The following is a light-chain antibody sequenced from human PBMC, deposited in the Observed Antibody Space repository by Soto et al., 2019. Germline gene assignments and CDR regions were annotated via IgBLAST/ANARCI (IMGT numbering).Light chain of an antibody. Sequence: DIQMTQSPSTLSASVGDRVTITCRASQSISSWLAWYQQKPGKAPKFLIYDASSLQSGVPSRFSGSGSGTEFTLPISSLQPDDFATYYCQQYNSYWGYTFGQGTKLEIK. CDR2: DAS. CDR1: QSISSW. J-gene: IGKJ2*01. V-gene: IGKV1-5*01. CDR3: QQYNSYWGYT.